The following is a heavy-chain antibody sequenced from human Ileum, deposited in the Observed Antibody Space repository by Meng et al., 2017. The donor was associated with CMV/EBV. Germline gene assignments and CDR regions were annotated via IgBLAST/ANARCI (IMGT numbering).Heavy chain of an antibody. CDR3: ARSENSITIFGDFDY. J-gene: IGHJ4*02. CDR1: GFTFTTYA. V-gene: IGHV3-30*04. Sequence: GGSLRLSCAASGFTFTTYAMHWVRQAPGKGLEWVAVISYDGSNKYYADSVKGRFTISRDNSKNTLYLQMNSLRTEDTAVYYCARSENSITIFGDFDYWGQGTLVTVSS. D-gene: IGHD3-3*01. CDR2: ISYDGSNK.